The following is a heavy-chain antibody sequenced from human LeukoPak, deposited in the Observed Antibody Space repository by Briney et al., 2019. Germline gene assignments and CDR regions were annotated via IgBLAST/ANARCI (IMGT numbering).Heavy chain of an antibody. D-gene: IGHD3-22*01. J-gene: IGHJ1*01. CDR1: GYTFTGYY. V-gene: IGHV1-2*02. CDR3: ARVQPDYYDSSGYPHAEYFQH. CDR2: INPNSGGT. Sequence: ASVKVSCKASGYTFTGYYMHWVRQAPGQGLEWMGWINPNSGGTNYAQKFQGRVTMTRDTSISTAYMELSRLRSDDTAVYYCARVQPDYYDSSGYPHAEYFQHWGQGTLVTVSS.